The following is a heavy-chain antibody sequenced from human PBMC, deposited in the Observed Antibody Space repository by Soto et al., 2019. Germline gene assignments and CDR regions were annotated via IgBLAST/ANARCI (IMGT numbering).Heavy chain of an antibody. V-gene: IGHV4-59*01. J-gene: IGHJ4*02. Sequence: PSETLSLTCTVSGGSISSYYWSWIRQPPGKGLEWIGNIYYSGSTYYNPSLKSRVTMSVDTSKNQFSLRLISVTAADTAIYFCAREGNLGRWLQPLDFWGQGTLVTVSS. CDR2: IYYSGST. CDR3: AREGNLGRWLQPLDF. CDR1: GGSISSYY. D-gene: IGHD5-12*01.